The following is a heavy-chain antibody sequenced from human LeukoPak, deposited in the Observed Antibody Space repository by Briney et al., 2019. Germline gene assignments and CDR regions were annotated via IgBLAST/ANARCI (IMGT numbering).Heavy chain of an antibody. CDR2: INPSGCST. D-gene: IGHD4-23*01. Sequence: ASVKVSCKASGYTFTSYYMHWVRQAPGQGREGMGIINPSGCSTSYAQKFQRRVTMTRDTSTSTVYMELSSLRSEDTAVYYCARTDHYGGNLQLFDYWGKGTLVTVSS. CDR1: GYTFTSYY. J-gene: IGHJ4*02. V-gene: IGHV1-46*01. CDR3: ARTDHYGGNLQLFDY.